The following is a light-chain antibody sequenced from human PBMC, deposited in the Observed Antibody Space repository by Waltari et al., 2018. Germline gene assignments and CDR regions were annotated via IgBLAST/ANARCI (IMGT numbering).Light chain of an antibody. CDR3: AAWDDSLNRV. CDR2: SNG. CDR1: GSNIGSNA. V-gene: IGLV1-44*01. J-gene: IGLJ2*01. Sequence: SVLTQPPSASGTPGQRVTISCSGSGSNIGSNAVSWYQQLPGTAPKILIYSNGRRPSGGPDRFSGSKSGTSASLAISGLQSEDEADYYCAAWDDSLNRVFGGGTKLTVL.